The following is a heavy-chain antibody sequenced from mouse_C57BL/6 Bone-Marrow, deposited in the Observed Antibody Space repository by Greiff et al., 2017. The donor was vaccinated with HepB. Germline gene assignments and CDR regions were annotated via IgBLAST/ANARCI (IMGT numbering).Heavy chain of an antibody. V-gene: IGHV5-6*02. CDR2: ISSGGSYT. CDR1: GFTFSSYG. CDR3: ARQRTMITTGGYFDY. D-gene: IGHD2-4*01. Sequence: EVMLVESGGDLVKPGGSLKLSCAASGFTFSSYGMSWVRQTPDKRLEWVATISSGGSYTYYPDSVKGRFTISRYNAKNTLYLQMSSLKSEDTAMYYCARQRTMITTGGYFDYWGQGTTLTVSS. J-gene: IGHJ2*01.